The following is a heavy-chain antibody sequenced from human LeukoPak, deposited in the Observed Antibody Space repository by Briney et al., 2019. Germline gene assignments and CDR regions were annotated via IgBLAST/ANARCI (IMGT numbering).Heavy chain of an antibody. J-gene: IGHJ4*02. CDR1: GYSFTSYW. CDR2: IYPGDSDT. Sequence: GESLKISCKGSGYSFTSYWIGWVRQLPGEGLEWMGIIYPGDSDTRYSPSFQGQVTISADKSISTAYLQWSSLKASDTAMYYCATAIHDYSPDYWGQGTPVTVSS. CDR3: ATAIHDYSPDY. D-gene: IGHD4-11*01. V-gene: IGHV5-51*01.